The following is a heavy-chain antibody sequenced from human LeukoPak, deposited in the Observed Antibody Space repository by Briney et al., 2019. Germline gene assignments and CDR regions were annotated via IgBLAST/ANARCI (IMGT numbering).Heavy chain of an antibody. CDR2: INTNTGNP. CDR1: GYTFTSYA. D-gene: IGHD3-10*01. Sequence: ASVKVSCKASGYTFTSYAMNWVRQAPGQGLEWMGWINTNTGNPTYAQGFTGRSVFSLDTSVSTAYLQISSLKAEDTAVYYCAREPITMVRGVIFYYYYYMDVWGKGTTVTVSS. J-gene: IGHJ6*03. CDR3: AREPITMVRGVIFYYYYYMDV. V-gene: IGHV7-4-1*02.